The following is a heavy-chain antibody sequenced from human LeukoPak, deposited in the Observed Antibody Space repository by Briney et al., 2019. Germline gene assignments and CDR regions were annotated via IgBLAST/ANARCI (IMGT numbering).Heavy chain of an antibody. D-gene: IGHD5-12*01. CDR3: ARRNLIVDIVATPSDD. CDR1: GGSISSSSYY. CDR2: ICYSGST. Sequence: SETLSLTCTVSGGSISSSSYYWGWIRQPPGKGLEWIGSICYSGSTYYNPSLKSRVTISVDTSKNQFSLKLSSVTAADTAVYYCARRNLIVDIVATPSDDWGQGTLVTVSS. J-gene: IGHJ4*02. V-gene: IGHV4-39*01.